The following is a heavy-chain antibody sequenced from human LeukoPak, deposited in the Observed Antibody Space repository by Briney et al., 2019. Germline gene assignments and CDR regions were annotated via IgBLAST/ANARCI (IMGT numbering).Heavy chain of an antibody. Sequence: ASVKVSCKASGYTFTSYGISWVRRAPGQGLEWMGWISAYNGNTNYAQKLQGRVTMTTDTSTSTAYMELRSLRSDDTAVYYCAREGHYCSGGSCYRLLNFDYWGQGTLVTVSS. CDR1: GYTFTSYG. D-gene: IGHD2-15*01. V-gene: IGHV1-18*01. CDR2: ISAYNGNT. J-gene: IGHJ4*02. CDR3: AREGHYCSGGSCYRLLNFDY.